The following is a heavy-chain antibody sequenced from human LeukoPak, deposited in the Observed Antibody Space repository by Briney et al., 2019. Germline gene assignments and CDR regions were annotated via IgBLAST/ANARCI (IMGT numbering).Heavy chain of an antibody. D-gene: IGHD4-23*01. J-gene: IGHJ3*02. CDR2: IYTSGST. CDR1: GGSISSYY. V-gene: IGHV4-4*09. Sequence: SETLSLTCTVSGGSISSYYWSWIRQPPGKGLEWIGYIYTSGSTNYNPSLESRVTISVDTSKNQFSLKLSSVTAADTAVYYCARLFRGNGGDAFDIWGQGTMVTVSS. CDR3: ARLFRGNGGDAFDI.